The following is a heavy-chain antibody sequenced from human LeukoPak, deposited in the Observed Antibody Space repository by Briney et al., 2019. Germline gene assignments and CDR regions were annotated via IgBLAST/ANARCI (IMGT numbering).Heavy chain of an antibody. CDR2: IYHSGGT. CDR1: GGSISSHF. D-gene: IGHD3-10*01. Sequence: PSETLSLTCTVSGGSISSHFWTWIRQPPGRRLEWIGYIYHSGGTNYNPSLNSRVTISVDTSKNQFSLKLSSVTAADTAVYYCARRATMVRGLIITILAFDYWGQGTLVTVSS. V-gene: IGHV4-59*11. J-gene: IGHJ4*02. CDR3: ARRATMVRGLIITILAFDY.